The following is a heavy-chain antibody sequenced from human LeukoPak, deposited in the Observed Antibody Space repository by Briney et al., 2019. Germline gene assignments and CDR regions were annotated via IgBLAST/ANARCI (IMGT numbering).Heavy chain of an antibody. CDR3: AGTIAAAGTFDY. J-gene: IGHJ4*02. V-gene: IGHV1-69*01. CDR2: IIPIFGTA. CDR1: GGTFSSYA. D-gene: IGHD6-13*01. Sequence: GSSVKVSCKASGGTFSSYAISWVRQAPGQGLEWMGGIIPIFGTANYAQKFQGRVTITADESTSTAYMELSSLRSEDTAVYYCAGTIAAAGTFDYWGQGTLVTVSS.